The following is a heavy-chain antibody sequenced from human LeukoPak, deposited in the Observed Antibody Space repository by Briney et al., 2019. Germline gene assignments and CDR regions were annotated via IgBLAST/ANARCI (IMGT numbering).Heavy chain of an antibody. V-gene: IGHV5-51*01. CDR2: IYPGDSDT. CDR1: GYISSNYC. Sequence: GASQNSSRESAGYISSNYCSGGRRELRGKVLGWVGIIYPGDSDTKYSPNFQGQVTISADKSISTAYMQWSSLKASDIAMYYCARLRNLRDIDYWGQGTLVTVSS. J-gene: IGHJ4*02. D-gene: IGHD1-14*01. CDR3: ARLRNLRDIDY.